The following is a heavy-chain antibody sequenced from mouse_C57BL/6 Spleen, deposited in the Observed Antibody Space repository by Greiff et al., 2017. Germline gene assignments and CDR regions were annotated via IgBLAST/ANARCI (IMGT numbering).Heavy chain of an antibody. V-gene: IGHV5-17*01. Sequence: EVQLVESGGGLVKPGGSLKLSCAASGFTFSDYGMHWVRQAPEKGLEWVAYISSGSSTIYYADTVKGRFTISRDNAKNTLFLQMTSLRSEDTAVYYCARPYCGSSYHAMDYWGQGTSVTVSS. CDR2: ISSGSSTI. D-gene: IGHD1-1*01. CDR3: ARPYCGSSYHAMDY. CDR1: GFTFSDYG. J-gene: IGHJ4*01.